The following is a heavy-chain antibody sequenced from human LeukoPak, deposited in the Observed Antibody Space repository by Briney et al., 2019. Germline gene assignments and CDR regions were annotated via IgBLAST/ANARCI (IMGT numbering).Heavy chain of an antibody. CDR1: GYTFTSYG. J-gene: IGHJ4*02. CDR3: ARLGHIVVVTANYYFDY. CDR2: ISAYNGNT. D-gene: IGHD2-21*02. Sequence: ASVKVSCKASGYTFTSYGISWVRQAPGQGLEGMGWISAYNGNTNYAQKLQGRVTMTTDTSTSTAYMELRSLRSDDTAVYYCARLGHIVVVTANYYFDYWGQGTLVTVSS. V-gene: IGHV1-18*01.